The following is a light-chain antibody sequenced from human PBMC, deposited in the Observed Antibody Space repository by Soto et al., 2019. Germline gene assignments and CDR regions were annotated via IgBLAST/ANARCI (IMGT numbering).Light chain of an antibody. CDR2: DAS. J-gene: IGKJ1*01. Sequence: EIVLTQSPGTLSLSPGERATLSCRSSQSVSSSYLAWYQQKPGQAPRLLIYDASSRTTGIPDRFSGSGSGTDFPLTISTLEPEDFAVYYCQQYGSSPTFGQGTKVEIK. CDR3: QQYGSSPT. V-gene: IGKV3-20*01. CDR1: QSVSSSY.